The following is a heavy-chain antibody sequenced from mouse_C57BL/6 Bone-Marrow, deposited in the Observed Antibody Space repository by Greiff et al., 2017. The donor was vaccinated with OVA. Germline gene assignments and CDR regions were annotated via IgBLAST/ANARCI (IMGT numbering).Heavy chain of an antibody. V-gene: IGHV1-50*01. CDR3: ARELDSSGRYYAMDY. CDR2: IDPSDSYT. CDR1: GYTFTSYW. Sequence: QVQLQQPGAELVKPGASVKLSCKASGYTFTSYWMQWVKQRPGQGLEWIGEIDPSDSYTNYNQKFKGKATLTVDTSSSTAYMQLSSLTSEDSAVYFCARELDSSGRYYAMDYWGQGTSVTVSS. D-gene: IGHD3-2*02. J-gene: IGHJ4*01.